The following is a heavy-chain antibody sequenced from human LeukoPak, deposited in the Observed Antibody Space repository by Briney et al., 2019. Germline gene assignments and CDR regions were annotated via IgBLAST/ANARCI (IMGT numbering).Heavy chain of an antibody. Sequence: AGGSLRLSCAASGFTFSSYGMHWVRQAPGKGLEWVAVISYDGSNKYYADSVKGRFTISRDNSKNTLYLQMNSLRAEDTAVYYCAKLSRPRGNDRGYWGQGTLVTVSS. D-gene: IGHD4-23*01. J-gene: IGHJ4*02. V-gene: IGHV3-30*18. CDR2: ISYDGSNK. CDR1: GFTFSSYG. CDR3: AKLSRPRGNDRGY.